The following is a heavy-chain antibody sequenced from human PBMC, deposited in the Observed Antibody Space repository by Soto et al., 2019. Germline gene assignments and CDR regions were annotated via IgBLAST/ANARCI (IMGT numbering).Heavy chain of an antibody. CDR3: ARSTWNYYHY. CDR1: GGSMTTYY. CDR2: VYSSGST. J-gene: IGHJ4*02. Sequence: SETLSLTCTVSGGSMTTYYWNWIRQPPGKGLEWIGYVYSSGSTDYNPSLKSRVTISVDTSNNQFSLKLSSVTTADTAVYYCARSTWNYYHYWGQGTLVTVSS. D-gene: IGHD1-7*01. V-gene: IGHV4-59*01.